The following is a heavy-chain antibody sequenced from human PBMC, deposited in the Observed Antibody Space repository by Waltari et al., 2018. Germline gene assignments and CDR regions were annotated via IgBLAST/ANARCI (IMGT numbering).Heavy chain of an antibody. CDR3: ARDDAAAAGTVDY. CDR1: GFTFSSYW. CDR2: IKQDGSEK. J-gene: IGHJ4*02. D-gene: IGHD6-13*01. Sequence: GGSLRFSCAASGFTFSSYWMSWVRQAPGKGLEWVANIKQDGSEKYYVDSVKGRFTISRDNAKNSLYLQMNSLRAEDTAVYYCARDDAAAAGTVDYWGQGTLVTVSS. V-gene: IGHV3-7*01.